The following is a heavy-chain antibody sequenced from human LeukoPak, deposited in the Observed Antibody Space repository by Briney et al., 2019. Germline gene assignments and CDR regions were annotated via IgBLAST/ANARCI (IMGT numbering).Heavy chain of an antibody. Sequence: SEPLSLTCTVSGASISSYYWSWIRQPPGEGLEWIGYIYYSGSTNYNPSLESRVTISVDTSKNQFSLKLTSVTAADTAVYYCVNSGYYFGWFDPWSQGTLVTVSS. V-gene: IGHV4-59*01. CDR1: GASISSYY. CDR3: VNSGYYFGWFDP. CDR2: IYYSGST. D-gene: IGHD3-22*01. J-gene: IGHJ5*02.